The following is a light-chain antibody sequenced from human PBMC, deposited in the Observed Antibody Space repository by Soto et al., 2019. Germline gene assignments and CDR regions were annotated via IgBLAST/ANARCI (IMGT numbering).Light chain of an antibody. Sequence: QSVLTQPPSASGTPGQRVTISCSGSSSSIGSNTVNWYQQLPGTAPKLLSYSNNQRPSGVPDRCSGSKSGTSASLAISGLQSEDEADYYCAAWDDSVNGYVFGSGTKGTVL. CDR2: SNN. J-gene: IGLJ1*01. V-gene: IGLV1-44*01. CDR1: SSSIGSNT. CDR3: AAWDDSVNGYV.